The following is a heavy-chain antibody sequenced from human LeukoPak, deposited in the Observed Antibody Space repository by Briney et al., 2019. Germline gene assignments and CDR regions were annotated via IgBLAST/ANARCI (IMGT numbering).Heavy chain of an antibody. CDR3: AKGTYSAYNSGCAY. J-gene: IGHJ4*02. D-gene: IGHD5-12*01. CDR2: ISYDGSSK. Sequence: GGSLRLSCAASGFTVSSNYMSWVHQAPGKGLEWVAGISYDGSSKYYADSVKGRFTISRDNSRDTLYLQMNSLRAEDTALYYCAKGTYSAYNSGCAYWGQGNLVTVSS. V-gene: IGHV3-30*18. CDR1: GFTVSSNY.